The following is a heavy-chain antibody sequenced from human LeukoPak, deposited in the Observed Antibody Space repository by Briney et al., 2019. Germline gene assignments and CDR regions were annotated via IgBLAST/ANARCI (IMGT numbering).Heavy chain of an antibody. CDR2: IYYSGST. CDR1: GGSISSSSYY. CDR3: ARRYTSSWYLDY. Sequence: PSETLSLTCTVSGGSISSSSYYWGWIRQPPGKGLEWIGGIYYSGSTYYNPSLKSRVTISVNTSKNQFSLKLSSVTAADTAVYYCARRYTSSWYLDYWGQGTLVTVSS. V-gene: IGHV4-39*01. J-gene: IGHJ4*02. D-gene: IGHD6-13*01.